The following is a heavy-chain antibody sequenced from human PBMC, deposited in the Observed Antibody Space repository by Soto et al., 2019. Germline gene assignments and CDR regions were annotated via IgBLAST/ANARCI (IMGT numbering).Heavy chain of an antibody. V-gene: IGHV3-23*01. J-gene: IGHJ4*02. Sequence: EVQLLESGGGLVRPGGSLRLSCAASGFTFTDYAMTWVRQAPGKGLEWVSAISGSGGGTYYADCVKGRFTISSDNSKNTLYVQMNSLRAEDTAVYYCAKSNCRRCGGSCYSDYWGQGTLVTVSS. CDR1: GFTFTDYA. CDR2: ISGSGGGT. CDR3: AKSNCRRCGGSCYSDY. D-gene: IGHD2-15*01.